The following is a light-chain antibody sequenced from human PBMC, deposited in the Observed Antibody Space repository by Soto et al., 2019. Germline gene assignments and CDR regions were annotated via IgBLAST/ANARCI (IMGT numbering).Light chain of an antibody. Sequence: QSVLTQPPSASGTPGQRVTISCSGSSSNIGTNTVNWYQQLPGTAPKLLIYSNNQGPSGVPDRFSGSRSGTSASLAINGLQSEDEAAYYCVAWDDSLNGYVFGTGTKLTVL. CDR2: SNN. CDR1: SSNIGTNT. CDR3: VAWDDSLNGYV. V-gene: IGLV1-44*01. J-gene: IGLJ1*01.